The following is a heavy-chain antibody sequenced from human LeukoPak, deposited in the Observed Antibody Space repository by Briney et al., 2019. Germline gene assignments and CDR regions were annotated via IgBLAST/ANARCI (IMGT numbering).Heavy chain of an antibody. V-gene: IGHV3-7*01. CDR3: ARDPPTNYYGSGSYTADY. CDR2: IKQDGSEK. Sequence: GGSLRLSCAASGFTFSSYSMNWVRQAPGKGLEWVANIKQDGSEKYYVDSEKGRFTISRDNAKNSLYLQMNSLRAEDTAVYYCARDPPTNYYGSGSYTADYWGQGTLVTVSS. D-gene: IGHD3-10*01. CDR1: GFTFSSYS. J-gene: IGHJ4*02.